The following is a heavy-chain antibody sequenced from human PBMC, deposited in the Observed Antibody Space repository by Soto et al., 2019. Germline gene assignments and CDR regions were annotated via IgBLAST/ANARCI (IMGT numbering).Heavy chain of an antibody. Sequence: PSETLSLTCAVYGGSFSGYYWSWIRQPPGKGLEWIGEINHSGSTNYNPSLKSRVTISVDTSKNQFSLKLSSVTAADTAVYYCARKRGYSYGYLDDWGQGTLVTVSS. V-gene: IGHV4-34*01. CDR3: ARKRGYSYGYLDD. CDR1: GGSFSGYY. D-gene: IGHD5-18*01. J-gene: IGHJ4*02. CDR2: INHSGST.